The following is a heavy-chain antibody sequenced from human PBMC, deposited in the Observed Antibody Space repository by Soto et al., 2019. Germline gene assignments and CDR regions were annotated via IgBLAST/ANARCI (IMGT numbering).Heavy chain of an antibody. V-gene: IGHV1-8*01. J-gene: IGHJ5*02. D-gene: IGHD4-17*01. Sequence: QVQLVQSGAEVKKPGASVKVSCKASGSTFTSYDINWGRQATGQGLEYLGWMNPNSGDTAYVQKFQGRLTMTGDTSITTAYMELSGLRSEDTALYFCARGVKYGAYSRWFDPWGQGTLVTVSS. CDR2: MNPNSGDT. CDR1: GSTFTSYD. CDR3: ARGVKYGAYSRWFDP.